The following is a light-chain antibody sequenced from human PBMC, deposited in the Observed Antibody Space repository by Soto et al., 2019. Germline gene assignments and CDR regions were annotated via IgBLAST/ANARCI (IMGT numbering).Light chain of an antibody. Sequence: EIVWTQSPGTLSLSPGERATLSCSASQSVSSSSLAWYHQKPGQAPRLFIYGASSSATGIPDRCSGSRSGTEFTLPISSLWPDDFAVYDCQLFVGSRVCTLVQGTKLEIK. V-gene: IGKV3-20*01. CDR3: QLFVGSRVCT. J-gene: IGKJ2*02. CDR1: QSVSSSS. CDR2: GAS.